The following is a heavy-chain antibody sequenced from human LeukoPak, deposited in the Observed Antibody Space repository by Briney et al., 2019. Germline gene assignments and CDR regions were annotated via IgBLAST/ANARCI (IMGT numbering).Heavy chain of an antibody. Sequence: GGSLRLSCAASGFTFSSYGMSWVRQVPGKGLVWVSRINNDGTATFFADSVKGRFTISRDNAKNTLYLQMDSLRAEDTAMYYCAREILEPGKTHEYWGQGTLVAVSS. V-gene: IGHV3-74*01. CDR1: GFTFSSYG. D-gene: IGHD1-1*01. J-gene: IGHJ4*02. CDR3: AREILEPGKTHEY. CDR2: INNDGTAT.